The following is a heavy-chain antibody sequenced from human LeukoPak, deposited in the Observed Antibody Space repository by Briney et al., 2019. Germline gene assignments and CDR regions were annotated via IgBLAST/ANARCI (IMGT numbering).Heavy chain of an antibody. CDR2: IIPIFGTA. CDR3: ARDDGPYYDYVWGSYRTTDY. V-gene: IGHV1-69*13. J-gene: IGHJ4*02. CDR1: GGTFSSYA. Sequence: SVKVSCKASGGTFSSYAISWVRQAPGQGLEWMGGIIPIFGTANYAQKFQGRVTITADESTSTAYMELSSLRTEDTAVYYCARDDGPYYDYVWGSYRTTDYWGQGTLVTVSS. D-gene: IGHD3-16*02.